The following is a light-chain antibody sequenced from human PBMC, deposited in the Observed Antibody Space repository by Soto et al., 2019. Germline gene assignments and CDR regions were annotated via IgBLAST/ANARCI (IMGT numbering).Light chain of an antibody. CDR2: YNN. V-gene: IGLV1-51*01. CDR3: GTWDSSLSAWV. J-gene: IGLJ3*02. CDR1: SSNIGNNY. Sequence: QSVLTQPPSVSAAPGQKVTISCSGSSSNIGNNYVSWYQQFPGTTPQLLIYYNNKRPSGIPYRFSGSKSVTSATLGITGLETGEEGDYYFGTWDSSLSAWVFGGGTKLTVL.